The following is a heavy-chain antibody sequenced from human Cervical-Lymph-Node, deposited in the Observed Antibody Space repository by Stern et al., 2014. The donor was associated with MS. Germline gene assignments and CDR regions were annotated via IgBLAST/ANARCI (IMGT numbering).Heavy chain of an antibody. V-gene: IGHV2-5*02. Sequence: QITLKESGPALVKPTQNLTLTCTFSGFSLSTSGLGVGWIRQPPGEAMEWLAYIYWDDQKRYSPSLKSRLTITKDTSKNQVVLTLTNVDPMDTATYYCAHRTAGPFDYWGQGTLVTVSS. CDR2: IYWDDQK. CDR1: GFSLSTSGLG. J-gene: IGHJ4*02. CDR3: AHRTAGPFDY.